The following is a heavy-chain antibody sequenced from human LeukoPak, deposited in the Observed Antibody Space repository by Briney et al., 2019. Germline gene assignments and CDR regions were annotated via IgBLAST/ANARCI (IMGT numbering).Heavy chain of an antibody. V-gene: IGHV3-53*01. CDR2: IYNDGNT. CDR3: ARDREVVTARAQMDV. Sequence: GGSLRLSCAVSGFTVSSNHMSWVRQAPGKGLEWVSVIYNDGNTYYTDSVKGRFTISRDNSKNTVFLQMNSLRAEDTAMYYCARDREVVTARAQMDVWGKGTTVTVPS. D-gene: IGHD2-21*02. J-gene: IGHJ6*04. CDR1: GFTVSSNH.